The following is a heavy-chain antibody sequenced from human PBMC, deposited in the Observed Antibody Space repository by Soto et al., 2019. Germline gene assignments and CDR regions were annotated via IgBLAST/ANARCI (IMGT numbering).Heavy chain of an antibody. V-gene: IGHV4-59*01. D-gene: IGHD6-6*01. CDR3: ARESTIAARPLYYYGMDV. CDR1: GGSISSYY. J-gene: IGHJ6*02. Sequence: QVQLQESGPGLVKPSETLSLTCTVSGGSISSYYWSWIRQPPGKGLEWIGYIYYSGSTNYNPSLKSRVTISVDTSKNQFSLKLSSVTAADTAVYYCARESTIAARPLYYYGMDVWGQGTTVTVS. CDR2: IYYSGST.